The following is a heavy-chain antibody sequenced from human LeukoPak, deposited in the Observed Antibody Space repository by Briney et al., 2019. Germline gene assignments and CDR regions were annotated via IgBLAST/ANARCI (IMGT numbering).Heavy chain of an antibody. CDR2: INHSGST. D-gene: IGHD3-22*01. V-gene: IGHV4-34*01. CDR1: GGSFSGYY. Sequence: SETLSLTCAVYGGSFSGYYWSWIRQPPGKGLEWIGEINHSGSTNYNPSLKSRVTISVDTSKNQFSLKLSSVTAADTAVYYCARRPIILYDSSGYYYSRARTWFDPWGQGTLVTVSS. J-gene: IGHJ5*02. CDR3: ARRPIILYDSSGYYYSRARTWFDP.